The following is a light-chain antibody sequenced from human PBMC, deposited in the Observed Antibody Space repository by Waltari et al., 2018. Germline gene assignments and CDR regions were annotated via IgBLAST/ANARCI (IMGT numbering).Light chain of an antibody. V-gene: IGKV4-1*01. J-gene: IGKJ1*01. Sequence: SVLYSSNNKNDLAWYQQKPGQPPKLLIYWASTRESGVPDRFSGSGSGTDFTLTISSLQAEDVAVYYCQQYYSTPWTFGQGTKVEIK. CDR3: QQYYSTPWT. CDR1: SVLYSSNNKND. CDR2: WAS.